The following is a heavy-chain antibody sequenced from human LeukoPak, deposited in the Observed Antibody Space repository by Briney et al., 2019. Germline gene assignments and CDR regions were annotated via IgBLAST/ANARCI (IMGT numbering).Heavy chain of an antibody. CDR3: ARSPLYDFWSGYFDF. CDR1: GFTFDDSA. D-gene: IGHD3-3*01. J-gene: IGHJ4*02. Sequence: PGRSRRLSCAASGFTFDDSAMHWVRHAPGKGLGWVSGISWNSGSIVYAESVKGRFTISRDNAKNSLYLQMNSLRAEDMALYYCARSPLYDFWSGYFDFWGEGTLVTVSS. CDR2: ISWNSGSI. V-gene: IGHV3-9*03.